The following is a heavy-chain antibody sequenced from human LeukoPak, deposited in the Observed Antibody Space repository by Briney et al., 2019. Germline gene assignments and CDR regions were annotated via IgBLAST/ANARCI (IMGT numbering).Heavy chain of an antibody. J-gene: IGHJ5*02. V-gene: IGHV3-7*01. Sequence: GGSLRLSCAASGFTFTNYWMSWVRQAPGKGLEWVANIKQDGSEKYYVDSVKGRFTISRDNAKNSLYLQMNSLRAEDTAVYYCARDTVAVAGETWGQGTLVTVSS. D-gene: IGHD6-19*01. CDR2: IKQDGSEK. CDR1: GFTFTNYW. CDR3: ARDTVAVAGET.